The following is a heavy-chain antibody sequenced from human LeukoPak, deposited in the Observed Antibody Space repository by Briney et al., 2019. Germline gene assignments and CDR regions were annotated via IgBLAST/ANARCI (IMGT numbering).Heavy chain of an antibody. J-gene: IGHJ6*03. V-gene: IGHV3-23*01. CDR3: ARDIAFEWLGGEHYYVDV. D-gene: IGHD6-19*01. CDR1: GFTFRSYA. CDR2: ISGSGST. Sequence: PGGSLGLSCAASGFTFRSYAMSWVRQAPGKGLEWVSAISGSGSTYYADSVKGRFTISRDNSKNTLYLQMNSLRAEDTAVYYCARDIAFEWLGGEHYYVDVRGKGTTVTVSS.